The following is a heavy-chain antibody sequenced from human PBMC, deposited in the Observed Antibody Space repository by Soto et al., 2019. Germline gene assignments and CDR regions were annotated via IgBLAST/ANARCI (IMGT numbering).Heavy chain of an antibody. CDR1: GVTFSSYA. D-gene: IGHD6-13*01. CDR3: AKGYSSSWKNWFDP. Sequence: GGSLRLSCAASGVTFSSYAMHWVRQAPGKGLEWVAVISYDGRNKNYADSVKGRFTISRDNSKNTLYLQMNSLRAEDTAVYYCAKGYSSSWKNWFDPWGQGTLVTVSS. V-gene: IGHV3-30*04. J-gene: IGHJ5*02. CDR2: ISYDGRNK.